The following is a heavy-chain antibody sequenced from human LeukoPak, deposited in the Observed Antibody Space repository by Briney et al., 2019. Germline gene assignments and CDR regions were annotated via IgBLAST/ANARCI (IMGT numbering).Heavy chain of an antibody. V-gene: IGHV3-23*01. CDR1: GFTFSSYA. Sequence: GGSLRFSCAAPGFTFSSYAVTWVRQAPGKGLEWVSGISGSGDSTYYADSVKGRFTISRDSSKKTLYLQMNSLRAEDTAVYYCAKEPRYSSSNYYYYYMDVWGKGTTVTVSS. CDR3: AKEPRYSSSNYYYYYMDV. CDR2: ISGSGDST. J-gene: IGHJ6*03. D-gene: IGHD6-6*01.